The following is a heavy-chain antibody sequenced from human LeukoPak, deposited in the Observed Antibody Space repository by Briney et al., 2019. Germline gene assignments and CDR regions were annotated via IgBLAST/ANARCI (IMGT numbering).Heavy chain of an antibody. J-gene: IGHJ4*02. CDR3: AREGGPYRPLDY. CDR1: GFTFGAYS. V-gene: IGHV4-34*01. Sequence: PGGSLRLSCAASGFTFGAYSMNWVRQPPGKGLEWIGEVNLQGSTNYNPSLMGRVAISVDMSENHISLQLTSVTAADTAVYYCAREGGPYRPLDYSGQGTLVTVSS. CDR2: VNLQGST.